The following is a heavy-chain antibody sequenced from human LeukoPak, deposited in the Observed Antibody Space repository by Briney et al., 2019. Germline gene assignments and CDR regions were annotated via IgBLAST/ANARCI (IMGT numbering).Heavy chain of an antibody. J-gene: IGHJ3*02. D-gene: IGHD6-13*01. CDR3: ARNGPTAAGAFDI. CDR1: GGSIITSNW. CDR2: IYHTEKT. Sequence: SSETLSLTCGVSGGSIITSNWWTWVRQPPGKGLEWIGEIYHTEKTNYNPSLKSRVTISLDKSKNQFSLKLTSVAAADTAVYYCARNGPTAAGAFDIWGQGTTVIVSS. V-gene: IGHV4/OR15-8*02.